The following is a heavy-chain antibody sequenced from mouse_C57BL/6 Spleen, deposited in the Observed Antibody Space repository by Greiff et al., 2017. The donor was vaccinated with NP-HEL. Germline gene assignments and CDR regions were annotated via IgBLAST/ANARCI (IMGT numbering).Heavy chain of an antibody. CDR3: ARYFAGFAY. CDR2: IRNKANGYTT. Sequence: EVQLQESGGGLVQPGGSLSLSCAASGFTFTDYYMSWVRQPPGKALEWLGFIRNKANGYTTEYSASVKGRFTISRDNSQSILYIQMNALRAEDSSTYYGARYFAGFAYWGQGTLVTVSA. CDR1: GFTFTDYY. V-gene: IGHV7-3*01. J-gene: IGHJ3*01.